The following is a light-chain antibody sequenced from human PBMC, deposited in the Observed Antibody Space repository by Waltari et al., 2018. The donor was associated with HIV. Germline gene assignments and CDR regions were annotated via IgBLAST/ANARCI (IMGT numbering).Light chain of an antibody. V-gene: IGLV4-69*01. CDR1: SEHSNFA. CDR2: LNSDGSH. Sequence: QSILTQSPSASASPGASVKLTCTPSSEHSNFAIAWLQQQREKGPRYLMKLNSDGSHTKGDGIPDRFSGSSSGAERYLSISSLHSDDEADYYCQTWGMGIVVFGGGTKLTVL. J-gene: IGLJ3*02. CDR3: QTWGMGIVV.